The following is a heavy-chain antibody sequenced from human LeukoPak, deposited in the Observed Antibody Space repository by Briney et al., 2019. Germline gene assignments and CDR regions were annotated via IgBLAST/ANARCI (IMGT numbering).Heavy chain of an antibody. CDR3: AKGLNWNYLGAFDI. J-gene: IGHJ3*02. V-gene: IGHV3-30*18. Sequence: GGSLRLSCAASGITFNSYGMHWVRQAPGKGLEWVAVISYDGSNKYYADSVKGRFTISRDNSKNTLSLQMDSLRTEDTALYYCAKGLNWNYLGAFDIWGQGTIVTVSP. CDR2: ISYDGSNK. CDR1: GITFNSYG. D-gene: IGHD1-7*01.